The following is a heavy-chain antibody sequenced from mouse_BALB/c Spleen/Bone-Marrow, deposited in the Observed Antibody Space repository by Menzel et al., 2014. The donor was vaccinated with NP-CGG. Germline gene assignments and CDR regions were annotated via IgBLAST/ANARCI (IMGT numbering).Heavy chain of an antibody. V-gene: IGHV14-3*02. J-gene: IGHJ2*01. Sequence: VQLKQSGAELVKPGASVKLSCTASGFNIKDTYMHWVKQRPEQGLEWIGRTDPANVNTKYDPKFQGKATITADTSSNTAYLQLSSLTSEDTAVYYCASYVYGYYFDYWGQGTTLTVSS. CDR2: TDPANVNT. CDR1: GFNIKDTY. D-gene: IGHD1-1*01. CDR3: ASYVYGYYFDY.